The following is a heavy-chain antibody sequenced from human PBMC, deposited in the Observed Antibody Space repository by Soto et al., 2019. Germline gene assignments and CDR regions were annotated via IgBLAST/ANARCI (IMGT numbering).Heavy chain of an antibody. D-gene: IGHD6-19*01. J-gene: IGHJ4*02. CDR2: ISGSGGST. Sequence: GGSLRLSCAASGFTFSSYAMSWVLQAPGKGLEWVSAISGSGGSTYYADSVKGRFTISRDNSKNTLYLQMNSLRAEDTAVYYCAKDRSSGWYPYYFDYWGQGTLVTVSS. CDR3: AKDRSSGWYPYYFDY. CDR1: GFTFSSYA. V-gene: IGHV3-23*01.